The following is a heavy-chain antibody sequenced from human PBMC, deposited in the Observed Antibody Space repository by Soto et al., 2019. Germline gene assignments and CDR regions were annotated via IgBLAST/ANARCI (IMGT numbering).Heavy chain of an antibody. Sequence: QLHLVQSGAVVKKPGASVTVSCSASGYPVTAYYMHWVRQAPGRGLEWMGGINPATGAAKYTQTFQGRVTMPRDTSTSTVFMELGGRTAEDTAVFYCARGGGVGVAGSAAFDMWGQGTLVTVSS. CDR2: INPATGAA. V-gene: IGHV1-2*02. D-gene: IGHD3-3*01. CDR1: GYPVTAYY. CDR3: ARGGGVGVAGSAAFDM. J-gene: IGHJ3*02.